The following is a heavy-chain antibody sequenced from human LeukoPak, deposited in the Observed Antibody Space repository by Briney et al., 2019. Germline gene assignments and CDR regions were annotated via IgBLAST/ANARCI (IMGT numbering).Heavy chain of an antibody. CDR1: GGSFSGYY. J-gene: IGHJ4*02. CDR3: ARDGYNRGDY. D-gene: IGHD5-24*01. Sequence: SETLSLTCAVYGGSFSGYYWSWIRQPPGKGLEGIGEINHSGSTNYNPSLKSRVTISVDTSKTQFSLKLSSVTAADTAVYYCARDGYNRGDYWGQGTLVTVSS. CDR2: INHSGST. V-gene: IGHV4-34*01.